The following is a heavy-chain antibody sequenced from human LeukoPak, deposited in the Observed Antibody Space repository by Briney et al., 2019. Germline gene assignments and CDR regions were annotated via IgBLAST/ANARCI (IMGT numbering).Heavy chain of an antibody. J-gene: IGHJ4*02. V-gene: IGHV4-31*03. D-gene: IGHD2-2*01. Sequence: SETLSLTCTVSGGSISSGGYYWSWIRQHPGKGLEWIGYIYYSGSTYYNPSLKSRVTISVDTSKNQFSLKLSSVTAADTAVYYCARTLPRGSSTRVYYFDYWGQGTLVTVSS. CDR3: ARTLPRGSSTRVYYFDY. CDR2: IYYSGST. CDR1: GGSISSGGYY.